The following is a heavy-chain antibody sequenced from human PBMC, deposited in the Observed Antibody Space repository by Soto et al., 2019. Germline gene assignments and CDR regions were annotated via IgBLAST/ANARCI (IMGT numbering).Heavy chain of an antibody. CDR3: ASLATEGITIFGVVIRSFNWFDP. D-gene: IGHD3-3*01. J-gene: IGHJ5*02. Sequence: SETLSLTCTVSGGSISSSSYYWGWIRQPPGKGLEWIGSIYYSGSTYYNPSLKSRFTISVDTSKNQFSLKLSSVTAADTAVYYCASLATEGITIFGVVIRSFNWFDPWGQGTLSTVSS. V-gene: IGHV4-39*01. CDR1: GGSISSSSYY. CDR2: IYYSGST.